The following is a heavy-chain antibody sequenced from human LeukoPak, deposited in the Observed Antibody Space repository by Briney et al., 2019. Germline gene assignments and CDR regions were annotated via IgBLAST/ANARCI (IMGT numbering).Heavy chain of an antibody. Sequence: WETLSLTCTVSGGSITSYYWGWIRQPPGKGLGWIGYFYYSGSTNYNPSLKSRVTISVDTSKNQFSLKLSSATAADTAVYYCARGRLTYDSSGYSYFDYWGQGNLVTVSS. J-gene: IGHJ4*02. D-gene: IGHD3-22*01. V-gene: IGHV4-59*01. CDR1: GGSITSYY. CDR2: FYYSGST. CDR3: ARGRLTYDSSGYSYFDY.